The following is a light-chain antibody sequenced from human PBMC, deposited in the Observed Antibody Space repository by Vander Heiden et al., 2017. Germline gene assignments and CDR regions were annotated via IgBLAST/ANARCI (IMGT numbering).Light chain of an antibody. Sequence: IQMTQSPSTLSASVGDRVTITCRASQSLSNWLAWYQQKPGKAPNLLISKASSLENGVPLRFSGSGSGTEFTLTISSLQPDDSAIYYCQQYKTYPWTFGQGTKVDIQ. CDR1: QSLSNW. J-gene: IGKJ1*01. V-gene: IGKV1-5*03. CDR2: KAS. CDR3: QQYKTYPWT.